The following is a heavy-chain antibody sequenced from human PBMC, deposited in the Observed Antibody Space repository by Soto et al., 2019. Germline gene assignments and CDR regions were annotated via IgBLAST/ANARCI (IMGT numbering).Heavy chain of an antibody. CDR1: GYTFFSYG. J-gene: IGHJ5*02. D-gene: IGHD6-6*01. Sequence: QVKLVQSGAEVKKPGASVKVSCKASGYTFFSYGISWVRQAPGQGLEWMGWISTYNGNTNYAQKLQDRVTMTTDTSTRTAYMELRSLRSDDTAVYYCARKSSSSSWFDPWGQGTLVTVSS. CDR3: ARKSSSSSWFDP. CDR2: ISTYNGNT. V-gene: IGHV1-18*01.